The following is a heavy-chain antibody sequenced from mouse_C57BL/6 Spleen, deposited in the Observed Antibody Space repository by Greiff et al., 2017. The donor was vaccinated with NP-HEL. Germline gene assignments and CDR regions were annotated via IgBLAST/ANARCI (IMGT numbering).Heavy chain of an antibody. J-gene: IGHJ3*01. CDR1: GYAFTNYL. D-gene: IGHD2-4*01. Sequence: QVQLQQSGAELVRPGTSVKVSCKASGYAFTNYLIEWVKQRPGQGLEWIGVINPGSGGTNYNEKFKGKATLTADKSSSTAYMPLSSLTAEDSAVNCCARSGLPAWFAYWGQGTLVTVSA. CDR2: INPGSGGT. V-gene: IGHV1-54*01. CDR3: ARSGLPAWFAY.